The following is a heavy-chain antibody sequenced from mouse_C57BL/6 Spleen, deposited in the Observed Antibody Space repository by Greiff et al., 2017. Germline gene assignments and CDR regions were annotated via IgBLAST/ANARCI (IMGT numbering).Heavy chain of an antibody. J-gene: IGHJ1*03. CDR2: INPGSGGT. D-gene: IGHD1-1*01. Sequence: VKVVESGAELVRPGTSVKVSCKASGYAFTNYLIEWVKQRPGQGLEWIGVINPGSGGTNYNEKFKGKATLTADKSSSTAYMQLSSLTSEDSAVYFCARWTYYYGSSYVGYFDVWGTGTTVTVSS. V-gene: IGHV1-54*01. CDR3: ARWTYYYGSSYVGYFDV. CDR1: GYAFTNYL.